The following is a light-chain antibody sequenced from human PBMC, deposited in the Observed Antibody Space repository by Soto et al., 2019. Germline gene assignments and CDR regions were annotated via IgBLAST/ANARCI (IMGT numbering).Light chain of an antibody. V-gene: IGKV3-20*01. J-gene: IGKJ5*01. CDR1: QRVYSSY. CDR3: QQYGSSPPSVT. CDR2: GAS. Sequence: IIFAQAPGTLSLSPGERVTLSFRASQRVYSSYLAWYQQRPGEAPRLLIYGASNRATGIPDRFSGSGSGTDFTLPISRLEAEDFAVYYCQQYGSSPPSVTFGQGTRLEIK.